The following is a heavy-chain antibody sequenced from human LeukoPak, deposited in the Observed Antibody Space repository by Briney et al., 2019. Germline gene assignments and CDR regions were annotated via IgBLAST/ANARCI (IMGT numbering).Heavy chain of an antibody. V-gene: IGHV3-11*06. CDR1: GFTFSDYY. J-gene: IGHJ4*02. CDR2: ISSSSSYT. Sequence: GGSLRLSCAASGFTFSDYYMSWIRQAPGKGLEWVSYISSSSSYTNYADSVKGRFTISRDNANSMLYLQMNSLRAEDSAVYYCAKDFVGPDNYWGQGTLVTVSS. D-gene: IGHD1-26*01. CDR3: AKDFVGPDNY.